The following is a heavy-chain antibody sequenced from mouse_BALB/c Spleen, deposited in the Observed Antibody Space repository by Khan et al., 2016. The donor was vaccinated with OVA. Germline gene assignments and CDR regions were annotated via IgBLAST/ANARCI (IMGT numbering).Heavy chain of an antibody. Sequence: EVKLVESGGGLVQPGGSLKLSCAASGFTFIIYGMSWVRQTPDKRLELVATINSNGDSTFYPDSVKGRFTNSRDNAKNTLYLQMSSLKSEDTAMYYCARGYAMDYWGQGTSVTVSS. CDR2: INSNGDST. CDR3: ARGYAMDY. V-gene: IGHV5-6-3*01. CDR1: GFTFIIYG. J-gene: IGHJ4*01.